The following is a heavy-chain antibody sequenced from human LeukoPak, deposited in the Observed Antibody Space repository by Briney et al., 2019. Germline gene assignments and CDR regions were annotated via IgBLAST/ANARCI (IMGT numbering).Heavy chain of an antibody. CDR3: AREITTGAFDI. J-gene: IGHJ3*02. Sequence: PSQTLSLTCTVSGGSISSGSYYWSWIRQPAGKGLEWIGRIYTSGSTNYNPSLKSRVTISVDTSKNQFSLKLSSVTAADTAVYYCAREITTGAFDIWGQGTMVTVSS. CDR1: GGSISSGSYY. CDR2: IYTSGST. V-gene: IGHV4-61*02. D-gene: IGHD1-1*01.